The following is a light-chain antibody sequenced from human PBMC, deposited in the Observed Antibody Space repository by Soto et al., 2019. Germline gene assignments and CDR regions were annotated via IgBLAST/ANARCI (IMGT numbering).Light chain of an antibody. CDR1: SGHSSYA. CDR2: LNSDGSH. V-gene: IGLV4-69*01. Sequence: QPVLTQSPSASASLGASVKLTCTLSSGHSSYAIAWHQQQPEKGPRYLMKLNSDGSHTKGDGIPDRFSASSSGAERYLTISSLQSEDEADYYCQTWGTGIGIFGTGTKLTVL. J-gene: IGLJ1*01. CDR3: QTWGTGIGI.